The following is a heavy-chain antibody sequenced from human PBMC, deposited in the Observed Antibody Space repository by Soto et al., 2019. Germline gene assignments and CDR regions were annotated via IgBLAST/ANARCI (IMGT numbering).Heavy chain of an antibody. D-gene: IGHD2-21*02. CDR3: ARPRYCGGDCYFVDAFDI. CDR2: IDPSDSYT. Sequence: PGESLTISCKGSGYSFTSYWISWVRQMPGKGLEWMGRIDPSDSYTNYSPSFQGHVTISADKSISTAYLQWSSLKASDTAMYYCARPRYCGGDCYFVDAFDIWGQGTMVTVSS. CDR1: GYSFTSYW. J-gene: IGHJ3*02. V-gene: IGHV5-10-1*01.